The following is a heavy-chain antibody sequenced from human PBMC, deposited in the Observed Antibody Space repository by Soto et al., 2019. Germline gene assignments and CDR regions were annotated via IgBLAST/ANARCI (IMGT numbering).Heavy chain of an antibody. CDR1: GFTFSNYG. V-gene: IGHV3-30*18. CDR2: ISYDGSKE. D-gene: IGHD6-19*01. CDR3: GKVTDSSGWYPYYFRVDV. Sequence: PGGSLRLSCAASGFTFSNYGMNWVRQAPGKGLKWVAAISYDGSKEYYADSVKGRFTISRDNSENTLYLQMNGLRAEDKTVDYYGKVTDSSGWYPYYFRVDVWGQGTTVPGSS. J-gene: IGHJ6*02.